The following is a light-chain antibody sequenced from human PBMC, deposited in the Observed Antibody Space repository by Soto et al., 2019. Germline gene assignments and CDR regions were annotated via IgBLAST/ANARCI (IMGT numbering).Light chain of an antibody. J-gene: IGKJ4*01. CDR3: QQYNNWPV. Sequence: EIVMTQSPATLSVSPGERATLSCRASQSVSSNLAWYQQKPGQAPRLLIYGASTRATGIPARFSGSGSGTEFTLTISSLQSEDFAVYYCQQYNNWPVFGGGTKVAIK. V-gene: IGKV3-15*01. CDR1: QSVSSN. CDR2: GAS.